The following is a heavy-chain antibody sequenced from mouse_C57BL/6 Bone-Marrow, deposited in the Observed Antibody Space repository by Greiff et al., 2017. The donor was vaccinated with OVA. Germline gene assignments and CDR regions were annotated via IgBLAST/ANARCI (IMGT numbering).Heavy chain of an antibody. J-gene: IGHJ3*01. CDR3: ARGGKILRPFAY. Sequence: VQLQQPGAELVMPGASVKLSCKASGYTFTSYWMHWVKQRPGQGLEWIGEIDPSDSYTNYNQKFKGKSTLTVDKSSSTAYMQLSSLTSEDSAVYYCARGGKILRPFAYWGQGTLVTVSA. D-gene: IGHD1-2*01. CDR2: IDPSDSYT. V-gene: IGHV1-69*01. CDR1: GYTFTSYW.